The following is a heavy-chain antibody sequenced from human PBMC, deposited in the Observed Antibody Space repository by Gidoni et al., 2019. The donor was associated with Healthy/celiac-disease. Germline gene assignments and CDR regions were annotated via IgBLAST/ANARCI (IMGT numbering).Heavy chain of an antibody. Sequence: QVQLQQWGAGLLKPSETLSLTCAVYGGSFSGYYWSWIRRPPGKGLEWIGEINHSGSPNYNPSLKSRVTISVDTSKNQFSLKLSSVTAADTAVYYCARAIRYYYDSSGYRGLPYYYYGMDVWGQGTTVTVSS. CDR1: GGSFSGYY. D-gene: IGHD3-22*01. V-gene: IGHV4-34*01. CDR2: INHSGSP. J-gene: IGHJ6*02. CDR3: ARAIRYYYDSSGYRGLPYYYYGMDV.